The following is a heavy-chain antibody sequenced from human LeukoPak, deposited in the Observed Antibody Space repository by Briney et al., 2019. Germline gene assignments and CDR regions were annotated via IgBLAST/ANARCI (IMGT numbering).Heavy chain of an antibody. J-gene: IGHJ4*02. D-gene: IGHD3-10*01. V-gene: IGHV4-59*01. CDR3: ARRYGSGSSGTFDY. CDR1: GASITNYY. CDR2: IYYSGST. Sequence: PSETLSLTCTVSGASITNYYWSWIRQPPGKGLEYIGYIYYSGSTNYNPSLKSRVTISVDTSKNQFSLKLSSVTAADTAVYYCARRYGSGSSGTFDYWGQGTLVTVSS.